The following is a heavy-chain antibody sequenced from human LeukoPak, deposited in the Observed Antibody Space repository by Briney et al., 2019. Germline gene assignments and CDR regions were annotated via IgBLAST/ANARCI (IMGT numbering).Heavy chain of an antibody. CDR3: LRDVADWNYMKEFDY. CDR2: ISGFSDKS. V-gene: IGHV1-18*01. D-gene: IGHD1-7*01. J-gene: IGHJ4*02. Sequence: ASVTVSFKTSVYSFTTYGVSWVRQAPGQGREWMGWISGFSDKSDYEQKFQGRLTMTTDTSASTAYMELRSLTSDDTAIYYCLRDVADWNYMKEFDYWGQGTLVTVSS. CDR1: VYSFTTYG.